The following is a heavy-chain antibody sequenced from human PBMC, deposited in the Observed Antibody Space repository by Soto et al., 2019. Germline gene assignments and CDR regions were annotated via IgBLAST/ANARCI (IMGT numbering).Heavy chain of an antibody. D-gene: IGHD6-13*01. V-gene: IGHV3-23*01. CDR1: GFTFSSYA. CDR3: AKDYGSSWNGIDY. CDR2: ISGSGGST. J-gene: IGHJ4*02. Sequence: EVQLLESGGGVVQPGGSLRLSGAASGFTFSSYAMSWVRQAPGKGLEWVSAISGSGGSTYYADSVKGRFTISRDNSKNTLYLQMNSLRAEDTAVYYCAKDYGSSWNGIDYWGQGTLVTVSS.